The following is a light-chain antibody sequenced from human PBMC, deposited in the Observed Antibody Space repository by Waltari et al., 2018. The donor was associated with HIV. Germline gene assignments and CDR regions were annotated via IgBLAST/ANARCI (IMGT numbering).Light chain of an antibody. CDR2: NNN. CDR3: AAWDDSLLYV. Sequence: HSVLPQPPSASGTPRQKVTSSCSATGTNIGGTTVDWYQQLPGTAPKLLIYNNNLRPSGVPDRFSGSKSGTSASLAISGLQSEDEADYYCAAWDDSLLYVFGTGTKVTVL. J-gene: IGLJ1*01. V-gene: IGLV1-44*01. CDR1: GTNIGGTT.